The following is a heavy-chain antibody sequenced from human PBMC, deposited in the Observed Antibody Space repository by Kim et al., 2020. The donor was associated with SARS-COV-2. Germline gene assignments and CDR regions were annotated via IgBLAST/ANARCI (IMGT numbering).Heavy chain of an antibody. J-gene: IGHJ6*02. CDR2: INPSDGTT. V-gene: IGHV1-46*01. Sequence: ASVKVSCKASGYIFTNYYIDWVRQAPGQGLEWMGKINPSDGTTRYAQRFQDRVTMTRDTSTSTVYMELTGLRSEDTAVYYCARDKVVGYNYGSEMDVWGRGTTVTVSS. CDR3: ARDKVVGYNYGSEMDV. CDR1: GYIFTNYY. D-gene: IGHD5-18*01.